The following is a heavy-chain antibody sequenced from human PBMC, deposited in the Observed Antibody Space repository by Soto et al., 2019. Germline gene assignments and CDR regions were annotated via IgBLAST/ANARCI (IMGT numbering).Heavy chain of an antibody. Sequence: ASVKVSCKASGGTFSSYAISWVRQAPGQGLEWMGGIIPIFGTANYAQKFQGRVTITADESTSTAYMELSSLRSEDTAVYYCARAFNMYSSSWYDYYYMDVWGKGTTVTVSS. V-gene: IGHV1-69*13. J-gene: IGHJ6*03. D-gene: IGHD6-13*01. CDR3: ARAFNMYSSSWYDYYYMDV. CDR2: IIPIFGTA. CDR1: GGTFSSYA.